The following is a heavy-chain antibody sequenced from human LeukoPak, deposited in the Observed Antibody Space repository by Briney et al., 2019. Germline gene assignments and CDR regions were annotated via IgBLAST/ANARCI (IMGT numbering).Heavy chain of an antibody. CDR2: IHHTGAT. D-gene: IGHD3-22*01. CDR1: GGSLSGYF. J-gene: IGHJ6*02. CDR3: ARHSWLFYAMDV. V-gene: IGHV4-34*01. Sequence: SETLSLTCAVYGGSLSGYFWSWIRQPPGKGLEWIGEIHHTGATNYKPSLKSRVSISLDMSKNQLSLEMRSVTAADTAVYYCARHSWLFYAMDVWGQGTTVTVSS.